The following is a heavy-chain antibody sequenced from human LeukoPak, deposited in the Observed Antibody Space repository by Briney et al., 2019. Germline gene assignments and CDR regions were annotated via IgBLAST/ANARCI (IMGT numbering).Heavy chain of an antibody. V-gene: IGHV4-34*01. CDR3: ARGRYFDWSYFDY. J-gene: IGHJ4*02. Sequence: SETLSLTCTVSGGSISSYYWSWIRQPPGKGLEWIGEINHSGSTNYNPSLRSRVTISVDTSKNQFSLKLSSVTAADTAVYYCARGRYFDWSYFDYWGQGTLVTVSS. CDR1: GGSISSYY. CDR2: INHSGST. D-gene: IGHD3-9*01.